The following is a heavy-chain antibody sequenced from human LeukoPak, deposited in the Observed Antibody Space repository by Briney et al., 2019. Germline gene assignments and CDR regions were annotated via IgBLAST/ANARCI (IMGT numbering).Heavy chain of an antibody. CDR2: ITTSSSHT. Sequence: GGSLRLSCAASGFTFSSYSMNWVRQAPGKGLEWVSSITTSSSHTYYADSVKGRFTISRENAKNSLYLQMNSLSAEDTAVYYCARDPTYSYDSGSYYYFDYWGQGTLVTVSS. J-gene: IGHJ4*02. CDR1: GFTFSSYS. V-gene: IGHV3-21*01. CDR3: ARDPTYSYDSGSYYYFDY. D-gene: IGHD3-22*01.